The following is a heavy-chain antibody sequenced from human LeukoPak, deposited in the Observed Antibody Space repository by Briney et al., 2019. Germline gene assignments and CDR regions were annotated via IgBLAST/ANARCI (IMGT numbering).Heavy chain of an antibody. J-gene: IGHJ4*02. CDR1: GFSLRTSGMR. CDR2: IDWDDDK. Sequence: SGPTLVNPTQTLTLTCTFSGFSLRTSGMRVNWIRQPPGKALEWLARIDWDDDKFYSTSLKPRLTISKDTSKNQVVLTMTNMDPVDTATYYCTRIFGDSGLTPFDYWGQGTLVTVSS. V-gene: IGHV2-70*04. CDR3: TRIFGDSGLTPFDY. D-gene: IGHD3-16*01.